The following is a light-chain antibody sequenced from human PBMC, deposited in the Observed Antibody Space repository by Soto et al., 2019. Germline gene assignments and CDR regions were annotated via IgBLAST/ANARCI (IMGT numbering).Light chain of an antibody. Sequence: EIVLTQSPGTRSLSPGERATLSCSASQSVSSSYLAWYQQTPGQAPRLLIYGASTRATGIPDRFSGSGSGTDFTLTISRLEPEDFAVYYCQQYGSLSWTFGQGTKVDIK. J-gene: IGKJ1*01. V-gene: IGKV3-20*01. CDR3: QQYGSLSWT. CDR2: GAS. CDR1: QSVSSSY.